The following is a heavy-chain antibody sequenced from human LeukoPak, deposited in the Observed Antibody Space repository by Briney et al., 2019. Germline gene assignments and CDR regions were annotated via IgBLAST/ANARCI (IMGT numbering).Heavy chain of an antibody. V-gene: IGHV3-48*03. CDR3: ARDRGLTLGAFDY. CDR1: GFTFSSYE. D-gene: IGHD3-10*01. J-gene: IGHJ4*02. CDR2: ISSSGSTI. Sequence: TGGSLRLSCAASGFTFSSYEMNWVRQAPGKGLEWVSYISSSGSTIYYADSVKGRFTISRDNAKNSLYLQMNSLRAEDTAVYYCARDRGLTLGAFDYWGQGTLVTVSS.